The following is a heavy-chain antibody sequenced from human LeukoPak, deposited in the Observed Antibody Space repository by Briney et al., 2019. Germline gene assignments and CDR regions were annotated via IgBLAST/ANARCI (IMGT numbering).Heavy chain of an antibody. CDR3: ARDRLPGIVHAFAM. V-gene: IGHV3-30*03. J-gene: IGHJ3*02. D-gene: IGHD1-26*01. CDR1: GFTFSSYG. CDR2: ISYDGSNK. Sequence: PGRSLRLSCAASGFTFSSYGMHWVRQAPGKGLEWVAVISYDGSNKYYADSVKGRFTISRDNSKNTLYLQMNSLRAEDTAVYFCARDRLPGIVHAFAMWGQGTMVTVSS.